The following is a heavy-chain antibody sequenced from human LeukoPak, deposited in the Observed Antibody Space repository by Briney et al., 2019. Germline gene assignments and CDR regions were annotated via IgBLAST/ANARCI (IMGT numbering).Heavy chain of an antibody. CDR1: GFTFSSYA. J-gene: IGHJ6*02. CDR3: ARELIKKYYYGMDV. CDR2: ISYDGSNK. Sequence: GRSLRLSCAASGFTFSSYAMHWVRQAPGKEPEWVAVISYDGSNKYYADSVKGRFTISRDNSKNTLYLQMNSLRAEDTAVYYCARELIKKYYYGMDVWGQGTTVTVSS. V-gene: IGHV3-30-3*01.